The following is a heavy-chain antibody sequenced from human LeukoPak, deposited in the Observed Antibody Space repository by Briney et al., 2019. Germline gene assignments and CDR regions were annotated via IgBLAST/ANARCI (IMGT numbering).Heavy chain of an antibody. V-gene: IGHV3-15*01. Sequence: SGGSLRLPCVASGFSFDSAWMHWIRQAPGKGLEWVGRIRSEAEGGTTDYAAPVKGRFSISRDDSKNTLYLQMNSLKTEDTAVYYCTTGFFVVDQRWGQGTLVTVSS. D-gene: IGHD2-2*01. J-gene: IGHJ4*02. CDR1: GFSFDSAW. CDR2: IRSEAEGGTT. CDR3: TTGFFVVDQR.